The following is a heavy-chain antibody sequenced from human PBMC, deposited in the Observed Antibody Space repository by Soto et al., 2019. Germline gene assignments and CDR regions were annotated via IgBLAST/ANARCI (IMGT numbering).Heavy chain of an antibody. D-gene: IGHD3-10*01. Sequence: GGSLRLSCAASGFTFSSYWMSWVRQAPGKGLEWVANIKQDGSEKYYVDSVKGRFTISRDNAKNSLYLQMNSLRAEDTAVYYCARDIGFGELPTFDYWGQGTLVTVSS. CDR2: IKQDGSEK. CDR3: ARDIGFGELPTFDY. J-gene: IGHJ4*02. CDR1: GFTFSSYW. V-gene: IGHV3-7*05.